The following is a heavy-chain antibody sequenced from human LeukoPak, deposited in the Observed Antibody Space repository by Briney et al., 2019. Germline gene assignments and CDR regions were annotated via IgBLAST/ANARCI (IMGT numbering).Heavy chain of an antibody. CDR2: IVVGSGNT. CDR3: AAAPSVWGSYRYKHKTIVPDY. CDR1: GFTFTSSA. Sequence: ASVKVSCKASGFTFTSSAVQWVRQARGQRLEWIGWIVVGSGNTNYAQKFQERVTITRDMSTSTAYMELSSLRSEDTAVYYCAAAPSVWGSYRYKHKTIVPDYWGQGTLVTVSS. V-gene: IGHV1-58*01. J-gene: IGHJ4*02. D-gene: IGHD3-16*02.